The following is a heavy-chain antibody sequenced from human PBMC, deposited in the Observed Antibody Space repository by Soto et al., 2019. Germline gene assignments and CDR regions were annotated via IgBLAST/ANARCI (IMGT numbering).Heavy chain of an antibody. V-gene: IGHV4-31*03. CDR3: SRWPPDTARLLPRFDF. CDR1: GGSFSSDGYS. D-gene: IGHD5-18*01. J-gene: IGHJ4*02. Sequence: QVQLQESGPGLVKPSQTLSLTCTVSGGSFSSDGYSWSWIRQHPEKGLEWIGYIYSSGTTYSNPSSKSRMTISMDTSNNQFSLKLTSMTAAYTAVYSCSRWPPDTARLLPRFDFWGQGTLFTGSS. CDR2: IYSSGTT.